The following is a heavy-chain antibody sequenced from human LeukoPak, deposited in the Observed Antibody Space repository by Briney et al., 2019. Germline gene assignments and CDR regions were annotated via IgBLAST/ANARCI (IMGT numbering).Heavy chain of an antibody. J-gene: IGHJ4*02. V-gene: IGHV3-64D*09. Sequence: PGGSLRLSCSASGFTFNGYVMHWVRQAPGKGLEYVSAISSNGGSTYYADSVKGRFTISRDNSKNTLYLQMSSLRGEDTAVYYRGKVAGKWIPDYWGQGTLVTVSS. CDR1: GFTFNGYV. CDR3: GKVAGKWIPDY. D-gene: IGHD1-14*01. CDR2: ISSNGGST.